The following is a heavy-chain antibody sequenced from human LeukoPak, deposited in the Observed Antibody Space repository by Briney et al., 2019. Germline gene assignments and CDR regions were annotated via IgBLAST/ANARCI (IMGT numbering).Heavy chain of an antibody. CDR1: GESLSGYY. J-gene: IGHJ5*02. CDR3: ARGRYSSSWYPYNWFDP. Sequence: SETLSLTCAVNGESLSGYYWSWIRQPPGKGLEWIGEINHSGSTNYNPSLKSRVTISVDTSKNQFSLKLSSVTAADTAVYYCARGRYSSSWYPYNWFDPWGQGTLVTVSS. D-gene: IGHD6-13*01. CDR2: INHSGST. V-gene: IGHV4-34*01.